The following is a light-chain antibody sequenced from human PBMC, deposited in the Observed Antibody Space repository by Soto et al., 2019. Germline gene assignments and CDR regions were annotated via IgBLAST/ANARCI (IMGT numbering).Light chain of an antibody. CDR3: QQRSHWPLT. CDR2: DAS. J-gene: IGKJ4*01. CDR1: QSVSNY. Sequence: EFVLTQSPANLSLSPGERPTLFCRASQSVSNYLAWFQQKPGQAPRXLIYDASNRATGVPARFSGSGSGTDLTLTISSLEPEDGAVDEGQQRSHWPLTFGGGTKVDIK. V-gene: IGKV3-11*01.